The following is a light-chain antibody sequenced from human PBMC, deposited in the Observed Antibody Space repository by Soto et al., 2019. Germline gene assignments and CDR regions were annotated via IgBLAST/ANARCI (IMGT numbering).Light chain of an antibody. Sequence: QSVLTQSSSASASLGSSVKLTCILSSAHSTYIIAWHQQQPGKAPRFLMTLDRSGSYNRGSGVPDRFSGSSSGADRYLTISDLQFEDEGDYYCETWYSNTHKVFGGGTKVTVL. CDR3: ETWYSNTHKV. J-gene: IGLJ3*02. V-gene: IGLV4-60*02. CDR1: SAHSTYI. CDR2: LDRSGSY.